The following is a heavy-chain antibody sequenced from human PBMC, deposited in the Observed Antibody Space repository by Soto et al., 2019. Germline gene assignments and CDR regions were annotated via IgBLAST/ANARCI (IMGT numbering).Heavy chain of an antibody. CDR2: ISAYNGNT. Sequence: QVQLVQSGAEVKKPGASVKVSCKASGYTFTSYGISWVRQAPGQGLEWMGWISAYNGNTNYAQKLQGSVTMTTDTSTSTAYMELRSLRSDDTAVYYCARAEDIVVVPAAIPSDYWGQGTLVTVSS. D-gene: IGHD2-2*02. CDR3: ARAEDIVVVPAAIPSDY. CDR1: GYTFTSYG. V-gene: IGHV1-18*04. J-gene: IGHJ4*02.